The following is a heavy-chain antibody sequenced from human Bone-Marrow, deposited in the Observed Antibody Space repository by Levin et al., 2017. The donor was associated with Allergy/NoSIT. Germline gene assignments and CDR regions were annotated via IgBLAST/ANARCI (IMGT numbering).Heavy chain of an antibody. Sequence: SQTLSLTCTVSGGSISSYYWSWIRQPPGKGLEWIGYIYYSGSTNYNPSLKSRVTISVDTSKNQFSLKLSSVTAADTAVYYCARRLWFGELLFSPEGWFDPWGQGTLVTVSS. CDR3: ARRLWFGELLFSPEGWFDP. CDR1: GGSISSYY. CDR2: IYYSGST. J-gene: IGHJ5*02. V-gene: IGHV4-59*01. D-gene: IGHD3-10*01.